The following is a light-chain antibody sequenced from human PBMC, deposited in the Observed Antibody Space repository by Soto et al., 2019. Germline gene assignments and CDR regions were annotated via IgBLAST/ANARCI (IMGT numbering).Light chain of an antibody. CDR3: RSSDSSLSVV. V-gene: IGLV1-40*01. CDR1: SSNIGAGYD. J-gene: IGLJ2*01. CDR2: GNT. Sequence: QSVLTQPPSVSGAPGQRVTISCTGSSSNIGAGYDVHWYQQLPGRAPKLLIYGNTNRPSGVPDRFSGSKSGTSAFLTITGRQAEDEADYYCRSSDSSLSVVFGGGTKLTVL.